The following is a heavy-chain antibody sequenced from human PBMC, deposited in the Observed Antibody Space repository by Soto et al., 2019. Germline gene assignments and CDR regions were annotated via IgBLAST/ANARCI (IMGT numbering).Heavy chain of an antibody. V-gene: IGHV1-69*06. CDR3: ARDDALRETSGYFYLAY. CDR2: IIPLFDAV. Sequence: QVQLVQSGAEVKKPGSSVRVSCKTSEGTFNNYAISWVRQAPGQGLEWMGGIIPLFDAVKYAQKFQGRVTITADKSTSTAYMELHTLTSEDTAVYYCARDDALRETSGYFYLAYLGQGTPVTVTS. CDR1: EGTFNNYA. D-gene: IGHD3-22*01. J-gene: IGHJ4*02.